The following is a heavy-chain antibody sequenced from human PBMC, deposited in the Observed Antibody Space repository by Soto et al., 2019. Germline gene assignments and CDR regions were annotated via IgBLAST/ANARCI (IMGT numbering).Heavy chain of an antibody. Sequence: SETLSLTCTVSGGSISSYYWSWIRQPPGKGLEWIGYIYYSGSTNYNPSLKSRVTISVDTSKNQFSLKLSSVTAADTAVYYCARRSSSWYFDYWGQGTLVTVSS. J-gene: IGHJ4*02. CDR1: GGSISSYY. CDR3: ARRSSSWYFDY. D-gene: IGHD6-13*01. V-gene: IGHV4-59*08. CDR2: IYYSGST.